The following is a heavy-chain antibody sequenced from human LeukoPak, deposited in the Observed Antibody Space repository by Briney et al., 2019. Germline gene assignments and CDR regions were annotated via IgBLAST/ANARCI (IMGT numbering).Heavy chain of an antibody. CDR3: ARYYDCTNGVCYRDFDY. CDR2: INHSGST. D-gene: IGHD2-8*01. Sequence: PSETLSLTCAVYGGSFSGYYWSWIRQPPGKGLEWIGEINHSGSTNYNPSLKSRVTISVDTSKNQFSLKLSSVTAADTAVYYCARYYDCTNGVCYRDFDYWGQGTLVTVSS. J-gene: IGHJ4*02. CDR1: GGSFSGYY. V-gene: IGHV4-34*01.